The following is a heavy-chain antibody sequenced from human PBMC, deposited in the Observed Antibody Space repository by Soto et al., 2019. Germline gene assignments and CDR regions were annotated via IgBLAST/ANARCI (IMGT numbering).Heavy chain of an antibody. V-gene: IGHV4-31*03. CDR3: ARYTKYDNIFDY. D-gene: IGHD3-9*01. J-gene: IGHJ4*02. Sequence: SETLSLTCTVSGGSISSGGYYWSWIRQHPGKGLEWIGYIYYSGSTYYNPSLKSRVTISVDTSKNQFSLKLSSVTAADTAVYYCARYTKYDNIFDYWGQGTMVTVSS. CDR2: IYYSGST. CDR1: GGSISSGGYY.